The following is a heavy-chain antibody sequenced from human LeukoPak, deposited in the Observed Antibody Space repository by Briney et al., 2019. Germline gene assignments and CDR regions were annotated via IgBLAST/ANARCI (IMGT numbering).Heavy chain of an antibody. J-gene: IGHJ3*02. CDR3: AREGYYGALDI. V-gene: IGHV3-48*01. D-gene: IGHD3-10*01. CDR2: ISSSSNVEV. Sequence: GGSLRLSCAASGFTFSSYSMKWVRQAPGKGLVWISYISSSSNVEVAYADSVKGRFTISRDNAKNSLYLQMNSLRDDDTAVYYCAREGYYGALDIWGQGTMVTVSS. CDR1: GFTFSSYS.